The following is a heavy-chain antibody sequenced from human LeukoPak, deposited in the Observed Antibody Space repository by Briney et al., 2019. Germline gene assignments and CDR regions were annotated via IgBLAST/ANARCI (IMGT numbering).Heavy chain of an antibody. V-gene: IGHV2-5*01. CDR2: IYWNDDK. D-gene: IGHD3-3*01. Sequence: SGPTLVNPTQTLTLTCTFSGFSLSSGGMSVGWIRQPPGKALEWLALIYWNDDKRYIPSLKCRLTITKDTSKNQVVLTMTNMDPVDTATYYCAHSPFVFRQEWYFDLWGRGTLVTVSS. CDR1: GFSLSSGGMS. CDR3: AHSPFVFRQEWYFDL. J-gene: IGHJ2*01.